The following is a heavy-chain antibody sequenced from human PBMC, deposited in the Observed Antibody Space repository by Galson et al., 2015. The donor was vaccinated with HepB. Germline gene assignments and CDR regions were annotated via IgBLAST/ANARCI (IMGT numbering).Heavy chain of an antibody. CDR3: AREVIDSSGYYSYFDY. V-gene: IGHV5-51*01. CDR1: GYSFTSYW. Sequence: QSGAEVKKPGESLKISCKGSGYSFTSYWIGWVRQMPGKGLEWMGIIYPGDSDTRYSPSFQGQVTISADKSISTAYLQWSSLKASDTAMYYCAREVIDSSGYYSYFDYWGQGTLVTVSS. D-gene: IGHD3-22*01. CDR2: IYPGDSDT. J-gene: IGHJ4*02.